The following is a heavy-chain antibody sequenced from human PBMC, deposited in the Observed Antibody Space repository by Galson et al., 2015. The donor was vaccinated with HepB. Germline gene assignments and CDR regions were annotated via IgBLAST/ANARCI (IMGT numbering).Heavy chain of an antibody. CDR2: VSYDGINK. J-gene: IGHJ4*02. CDR3: AKGRNYYDSTGSYDH. Sequence: SLRLSCAASGFTFSGYGMHWVRQAPGKGLEWVAAVSYDGINKYYSDSLKGRFTISRDNSKNTLYLQMNSPRVEDTAVYYCAKGRNYYDSTGSYDHWGQGTLVTVSS. V-gene: IGHV3-30*18. D-gene: IGHD3-22*01. CDR1: GFTFSGYG.